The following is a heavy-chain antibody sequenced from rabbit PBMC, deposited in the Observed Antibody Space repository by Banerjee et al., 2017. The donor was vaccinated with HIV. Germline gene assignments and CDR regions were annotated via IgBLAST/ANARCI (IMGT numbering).Heavy chain of an antibody. V-gene: IGHV1S40*01. J-gene: IGHJ4*01. CDR3: ARDLAGGDIYFNL. CDR1: GFDFSSNA. CDR2: IYTGSWGSP. D-gene: IGHD2-1*01. Sequence: QSLEESGGDLVKPGASLTLTCKASGFDFSSNAMCWFCQAPGKGLEWIACIYTGSWGSPYYASWAKGRFTISKTSSTTVTLQMTSLTAADMATYFCARDLAGGDIYFNLWGQGTLVTVS.